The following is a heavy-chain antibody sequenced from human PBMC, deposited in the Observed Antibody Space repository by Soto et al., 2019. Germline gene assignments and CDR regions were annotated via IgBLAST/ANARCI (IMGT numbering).Heavy chain of an antibody. CDR1: GYTFTSYG. D-gene: IGHD6-13*01. J-gene: IGHJ4*02. Sequence: VNVSCKASGYTFTSYGISWVRQAPGQGLEWMGWISAYNGNTNYAQKLQGRVTMTIDTSTSTAYMELRSLRSDDTAVYYCALYSSSWYFDYWGQGTLVTVSS. CDR3: ALYSSSWYFDY. V-gene: IGHV1-18*01. CDR2: ISAYNGNT.